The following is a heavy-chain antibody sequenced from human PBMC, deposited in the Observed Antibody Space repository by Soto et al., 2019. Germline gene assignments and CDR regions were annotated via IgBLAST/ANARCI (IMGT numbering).Heavy chain of an antibody. J-gene: IGHJ6*02. V-gene: IGHV4-34*01. CDR2: INHSGST. Sequence: SETLSLTCAVYGGSFSGYYWSWIRQPPGKGLEWIGEINHSGSTNYNPSLKSRVTISVDTSKNQFSLKLSSVTAADTAVYYCARAAAITMVRPYYYYGMDVWGQGTTVTVS. CDR1: GGSFSGYY. D-gene: IGHD3-10*01. CDR3: ARAAAITMVRPYYYYGMDV.